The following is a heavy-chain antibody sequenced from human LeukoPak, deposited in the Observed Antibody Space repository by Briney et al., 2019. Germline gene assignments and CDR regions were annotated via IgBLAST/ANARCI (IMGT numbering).Heavy chain of an antibody. CDR2: IYHGGST. J-gene: IGHJ6*02. Sequence: SETLSLTCAVSGGSISSGGYSWSWVRQPPGKGLEWVGYIYHGGSTYYNPSLKSRVTISVDRSKNQFSLKLSSVTAADTAVYYCARGKMGTITDYYYYYYDMDVWGQGTTVTVSS. V-gene: IGHV4-30-2*01. CDR1: GGSISSGGYS. CDR3: ARGKMGTITDYYYYYYDMDV. D-gene: IGHD5-24*01.